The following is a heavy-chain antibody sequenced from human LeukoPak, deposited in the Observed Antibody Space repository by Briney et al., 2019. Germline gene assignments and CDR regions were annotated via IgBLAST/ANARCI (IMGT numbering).Heavy chain of an antibody. CDR1: GYTFTGYY. D-gene: IGHD2-2*01. CDR3: ARGGCSSTSCRDVPFQH. Sequence: ASVKVSCKASGYTFTGYYMHWVRQAPGQGLEWMGWINPNSGGTNYAQKFQGWVTMTRDTSISTAYMELSRLRSDDTAVCYCARGGCSSTSCRDVPFQHWGQGTLVTVSS. CDR2: INPNSGGT. J-gene: IGHJ1*01. V-gene: IGHV1-2*04.